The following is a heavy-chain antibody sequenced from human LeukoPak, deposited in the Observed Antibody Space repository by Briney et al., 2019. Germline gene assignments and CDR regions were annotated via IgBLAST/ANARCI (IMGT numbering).Heavy chain of an antibody. J-gene: IGHJ4*02. CDR1: GFTFNSYN. CDR2: ISWDGGST. Sequence: GGSLRLSCAASGFTFNSYNMNWVRQAPGKGLEWVSLISWDGGSTYYADSVKGRFTITRDSSKNSLYLQMNSLRAEDTALYYCAKDQSPYDSSGLDYWGQGTLVTVSS. V-gene: IGHV3-43D*03. CDR3: AKDQSPYDSSGLDY. D-gene: IGHD3-22*01.